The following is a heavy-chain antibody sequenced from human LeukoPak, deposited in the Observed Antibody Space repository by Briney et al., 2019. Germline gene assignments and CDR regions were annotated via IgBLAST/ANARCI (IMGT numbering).Heavy chain of an antibody. CDR2: IKKDGSEK. D-gene: IGHD3-9*01. J-gene: IGHJ4*02. CDR3: ARDARYFDWLLSRYFDY. Sequence: GGSLRLSCAASGFTFSSYWMSWVRQAPGKGLEGVANIKKDGSEKYYVDSVKGRFTISRDNAKNSLYLQMNSLRAEDTAVYYCARDARYFDWLLSRYFDYWGQGTLVTVSS. V-gene: IGHV3-7*01. CDR1: GFTFSSYW.